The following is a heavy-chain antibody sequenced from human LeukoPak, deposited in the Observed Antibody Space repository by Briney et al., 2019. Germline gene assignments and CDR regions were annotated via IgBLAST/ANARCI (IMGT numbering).Heavy chain of an antibody. Sequence: SETLSLTCTVSGGSISSYYWSWIRQPAGKGLEWIGRIYTSGSTNYNPSLKSRVTMSVDTSKNQFSLKLSSVTAADTAVYYCAREVRVLRFLEWLYYFDYWGQGTLVTVSS. CDR3: AREVRVLRFLEWLYYFDY. CDR1: GGSISSYY. V-gene: IGHV4-4*07. J-gene: IGHJ4*02. D-gene: IGHD3-3*01. CDR2: IYTSGST.